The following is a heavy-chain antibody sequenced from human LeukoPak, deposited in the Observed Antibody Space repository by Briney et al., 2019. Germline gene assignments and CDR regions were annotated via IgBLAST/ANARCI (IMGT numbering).Heavy chain of an antibody. D-gene: IGHD6-6*01. V-gene: IGHV4-61*02. Sequence: PSETLSLTCTVSGGSISSGSYYWSWIRQPAGKGLEWIGRIYTSGSTNYNPSLESRVTISVDTSKNQFSLKLSSVTAADTAVYYCARRGSSSPDYYYYYMDVWGKGTTVTVSS. CDR2: IYTSGST. CDR1: GGSISSGSYY. CDR3: ARRGSSSPDYYYYYMDV. J-gene: IGHJ6*03.